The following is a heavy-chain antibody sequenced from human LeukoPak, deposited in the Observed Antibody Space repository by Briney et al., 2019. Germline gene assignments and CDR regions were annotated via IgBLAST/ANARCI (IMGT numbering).Heavy chain of an antibody. V-gene: IGHV1-18*01. J-gene: IGHJ4*02. CDR3: ARDQAYYGSGSYDY. CDR1: GYTFTSYG. Sequence: ASVKVSCKASGYTFTSYGISWVRQAPGQGLEWMGWISAYNGNTNYAQKLQGRVTMTEDTSTDTAYMELSSLRSEDTAVYYCARDQAYYGSGSYDYWGQGTLVTVSS. CDR2: ISAYNGNT. D-gene: IGHD3-10*01.